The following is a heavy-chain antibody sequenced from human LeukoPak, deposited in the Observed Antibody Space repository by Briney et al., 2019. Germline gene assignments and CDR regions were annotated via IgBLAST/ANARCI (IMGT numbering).Heavy chain of an antibody. CDR1: GFTFSDKY. J-gene: IGHJ3*02. Sequence: GGSLRLSCAASGFTFSDKYMSWIRQAPGKGLEWVSYIGSSGSAIYYADSVKGRFTISRDNAKNSLYLLMNSLRAEDTAVYHCASSPDSYYDILTAYFDIWGQGTMVTVSS. D-gene: IGHD3-9*01. V-gene: IGHV3-11*04. CDR3: ASSPDSYYDILTAYFDI. CDR2: IGSSGSAI.